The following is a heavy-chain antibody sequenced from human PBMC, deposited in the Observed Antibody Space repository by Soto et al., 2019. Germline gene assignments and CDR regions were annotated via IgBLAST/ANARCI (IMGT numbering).Heavy chain of an antibody. J-gene: IGHJ6*02. CDR3: AGHQKYDDLTGYVYGVDV. CDR1: GGSISSYY. CDR2: IYYSGST. V-gene: IGHV4-59*01. D-gene: IGHD3-9*01. Sequence: PSETLSLTCTVSGGSISSYYWSWIRQPPGKGLEWIGYIYYSGSTTYNPSLKSRVTISVDTSKNQFSLKLSSVTAADTAVYYCAGHQKYDDLTGYVYGVDVWGQGTTVTVSS.